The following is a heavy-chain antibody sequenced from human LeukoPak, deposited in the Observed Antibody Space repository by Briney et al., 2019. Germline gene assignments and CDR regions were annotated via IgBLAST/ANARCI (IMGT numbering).Heavy chain of an antibody. J-gene: IGHJ4*02. V-gene: IGHV3-23*01. CDR2: ISKDADAT. CDR1: GFTFSSYA. D-gene: IGHD2/OR15-2a*01. Sequence: GGSLRLSCAASGFTFSSYAISWVCQAPGKGLEWVSAISKDADATYYAGSVKGRFTISRDNSKDTLSLQMNSLRAEDTAVYYCAKESPYCHGTDCRIYYFDSWGQGTLVTVSS. CDR3: AKESPYCHGTDCRIYYFDS.